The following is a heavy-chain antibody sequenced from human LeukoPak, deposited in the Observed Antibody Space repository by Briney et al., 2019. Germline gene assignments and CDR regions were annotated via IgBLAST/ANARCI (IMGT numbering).Heavy chain of an antibody. Sequence: GGSLRLSCAASGFTFNSYSMHWVRHVRGKGLEDVSAISSSGGSKYYANSVKGRFTISRDNSKNTLYLQMGSLRAEDMAVYYCARTYCSSTSCLVDYWGQGTLVTVSS. CDR2: ISSSGGSK. V-gene: IGHV3-64*01. CDR1: GFTFNSYS. D-gene: IGHD2-2*01. J-gene: IGHJ4*02. CDR3: ARTYCSSTSCLVDY.